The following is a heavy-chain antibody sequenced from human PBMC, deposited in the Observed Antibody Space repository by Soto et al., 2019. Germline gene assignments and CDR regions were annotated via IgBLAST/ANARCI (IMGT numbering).Heavy chain of an antibody. CDR2: INGRGGST. V-gene: IGHV3-23*01. J-gene: IGHJ5*02. Sequence: GGSLRLSCAASGFIFHDYAMGWVRQAPGKGLQWVSSINGRGGSTYHADSVRGRFTISRDNSRNTLYLQMSSLRADDTAVYFCARGELVVPTARPCFDPSGQGPLVTVYS. CDR1: GFIFHDYA. CDR3: ARGELVVPTARPCFDP. D-gene: IGHD2-21*02.